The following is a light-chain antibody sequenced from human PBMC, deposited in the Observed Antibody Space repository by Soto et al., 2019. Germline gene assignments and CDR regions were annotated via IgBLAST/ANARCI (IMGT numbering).Light chain of an antibody. CDR3: SSYTTSSTLLYV. V-gene: IGLV2-14*01. CDR1: SSDVGGYNY. CDR2: AVS. Sequence: QSVLTQPASVSGSPGQSITISCTGTSSDVGGYNYVFWYQQHPGKAPKLMIYAVSNRPSGVSTRFSGSKSGNTASLTISGLQAEDEADYHCSSYTTSSTLLYVFGTGTKVTVL. J-gene: IGLJ1*01.